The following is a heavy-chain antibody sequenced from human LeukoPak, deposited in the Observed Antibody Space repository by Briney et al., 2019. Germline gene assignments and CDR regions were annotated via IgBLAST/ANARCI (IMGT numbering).Heavy chain of an antibody. V-gene: IGHV4-4*07. D-gene: IGHD5-18*01. CDR1: GGSISTYY. Sequence: SETLSLTCTVSGGSISTYYWSWIRQPAGKGLEWIGRIYMRGRTNYNPPLQSRVTMSVDTSKNQFSLKLRSVTDADTAVYYCARETSDTAMASYYFDQWGQGTLVTVSS. CDR3: ARETSDTAMASYYFDQ. J-gene: IGHJ4*02. CDR2: IYMRGRT.